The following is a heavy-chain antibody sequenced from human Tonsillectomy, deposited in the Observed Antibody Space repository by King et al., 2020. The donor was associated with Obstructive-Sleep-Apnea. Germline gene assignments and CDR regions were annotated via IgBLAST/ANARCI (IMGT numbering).Heavy chain of an antibody. CDR2: IRYDGSNK. D-gene: IGHD3-16*01. J-gene: IGHJ4*02. CDR3: AKEGRGGFDY. CDR1: TFTFRTYG. Sequence: VQLVESGGGVVQPGRSLRLSCEASTFTFRTYGMHWVRQAPGKGLEWVGFIRYDGSNKYFSDSGKGRFTSSRDNSKNTLYLQMNNLRADDTAVYYCAKEGRGGFDYWGQGTLVTVSS. V-gene: IGHV3-30*02.